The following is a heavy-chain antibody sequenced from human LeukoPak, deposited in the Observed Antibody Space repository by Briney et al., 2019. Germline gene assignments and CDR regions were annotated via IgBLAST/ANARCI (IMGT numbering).Heavy chain of an antibody. CDR2: ISSSSSYI. J-gene: IGHJ4*02. V-gene: IGHV3-21*01. CDR3: ARARATVRPDY. CDR1: GFTFSSYS. D-gene: IGHD1-26*01. Sequence: GGSLRLSCAASGFTFSSYSMNWVRQAPGKGLEWVSSISSSSSYIYYADSVKDRFTISRDNAKNSLYLQMNSLRAEDTAVYYCARARATVRPDYWGQGTLVTVSS.